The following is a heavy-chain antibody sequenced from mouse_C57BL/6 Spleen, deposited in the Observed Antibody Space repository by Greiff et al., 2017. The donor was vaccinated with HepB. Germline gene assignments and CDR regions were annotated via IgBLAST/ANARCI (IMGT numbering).Heavy chain of an antibody. CDR2: IDPSDSET. CDR1: GYTFTSYW. J-gene: IGHJ2*01. D-gene: IGHD1-1*01. CDR3: ARSGDYGSTLDY. Sequence: QVQLQQPGAELVRPGSSVKLSCKASGYTFTSYWMHWVKQRPIQGLEWIGNIDPSDSETHYNQKFKDKATLTGDKSSSTAYMQLSSLTSEDSAVYYCARSGDYGSTLDYWGQGTTLTVSS. V-gene: IGHV1-52*01.